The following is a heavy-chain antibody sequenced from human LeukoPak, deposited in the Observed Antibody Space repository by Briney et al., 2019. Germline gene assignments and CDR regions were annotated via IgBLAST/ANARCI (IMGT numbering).Heavy chain of an antibody. V-gene: IGHV3-21*01. D-gene: IGHD1-26*01. Sequence: PGGSLRLSCAASGFTFSSYSMNWVRQAPGKGLEWVSSISSSSSYIYYADSVKGRFTISRDNAKNSLYLQMNGLRAEDTAGYYGARDSGSYAWRAFDIWGQGTMVTVSS. CDR1: GFTFSSYS. CDR3: ARDSGSYAWRAFDI. CDR2: ISSSSSYI. J-gene: IGHJ3*02.